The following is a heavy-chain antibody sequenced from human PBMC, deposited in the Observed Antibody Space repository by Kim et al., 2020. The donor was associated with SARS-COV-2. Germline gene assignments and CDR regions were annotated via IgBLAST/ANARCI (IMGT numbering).Heavy chain of an antibody. CDR1: GFTVSDAW. CDR3: TPEDDSHSFYHIIHY. CDR2: IKSNNAGGTT. V-gene: IGHV3-15*01. Sequence: GGSLRLSCAASGFTVSDAWMSWVRQAPGKGLEWVGHIKSNNAGGTTEYAANVKGTITISRADSKRKLYIQMNSLRTEDTAIYYCTPEDDSHSFYHIIHY. J-gene: IGHJ6*01. D-gene: IGHD3-22*01.